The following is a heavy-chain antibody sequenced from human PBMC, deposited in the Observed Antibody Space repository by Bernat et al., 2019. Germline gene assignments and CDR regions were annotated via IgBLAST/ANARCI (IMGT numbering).Heavy chain of an antibody. J-gene: IGHJ4*02. Sequence: VQLVESGGGLVHPGGSLRLSCAASGFTFSSHWMSWVRQAPGKGLEWVANINEDGSEKSYVDSVKGRFTISRDNAKNSLYLQMNSLRAEDTAVYYCTRYDYWGQGTLVTVSS. CDR3: TRYDY. V-gene: IGHV3-7*01. CDR2: INEDGSEK. CDR1: GFTFSSHW.